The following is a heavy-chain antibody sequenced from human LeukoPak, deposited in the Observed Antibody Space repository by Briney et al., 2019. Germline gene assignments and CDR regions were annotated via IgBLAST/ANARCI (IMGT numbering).Heavy chain of an antibody. D-gene: IGHD6-13*01. J-gene: IGHJ6*02. V-gene: IGHV4-30-2*01. Sequence: SETLSLTCAVSGGSISSGGYSWSWIRQPPGKGLEWIGYIYHSGSTYYNPSLKSRVTIPVDRSKNQFSLKLSSVTAADTAVYYCASYAAALDVWGQGTTVTVSS. CDR1: GGSISSGGYS. CDR3: ASYAAALDV. CDR2: IYHSGST.